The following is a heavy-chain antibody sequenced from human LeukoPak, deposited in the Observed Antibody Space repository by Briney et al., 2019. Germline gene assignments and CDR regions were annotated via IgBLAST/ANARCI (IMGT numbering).Heavy chain of an antibody. J-gene: IGHJ4*02. CDR1: GGSFSGYY. D-gene: IGHD6-6*01. CDR3: ARAIAALGRNFDY. Sequence: PSETLSLTCAVYGGSFSGYYWSWIRQPPGKGLEWIGEINHSGSTNYSPSLKSRVTISVDTSKNQFSLKLSSVTAADTAVYYCARAIAALGRNFDYWGQGTLVTVSS. V-gene: IGHV4-34*01. CDR2: INHSGST.